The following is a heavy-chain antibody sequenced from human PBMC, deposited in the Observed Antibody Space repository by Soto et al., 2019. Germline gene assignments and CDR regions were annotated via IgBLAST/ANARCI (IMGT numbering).Heavy chain of an antibody. Sequence: GASVKVSCKASGDTFSSYTISWVRQAPGQGLEWMGRIIPILGIANYAQKFQGRVTITADKSTSTAYMELSSLRSEDTAVYYCAREYCSGGSCYLGSYDWGQGTLVTVSS. CDR3: AREYCSGGSCYLGSYD. CDR2: IIPILGIA. CDR1: GDTFSSYT. D-gene: IGHD2-15*01. J-gene: IGHJ4*02. V-gene: IGHV1-69*04.